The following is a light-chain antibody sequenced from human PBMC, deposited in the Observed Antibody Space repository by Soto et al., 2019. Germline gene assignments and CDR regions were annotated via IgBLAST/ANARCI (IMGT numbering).Light chain of an antibody. CDR2: EVT. V-gene: IGLV2-8*01. J-gene: IGLJ2*01. CDR1: STNVGGYNY. Sequence: QSALTQPPSASGSLGQSVTISCTGTSTNVGGYNYVSWHQQHPGKAPKLMIYEVTKPPSGVPDRFSGAKTCNTASLTASGLQADDEADYYCSQFAGGGNTVLFGGGTKLTVL. CDR3: SQFAGGGNTVL.